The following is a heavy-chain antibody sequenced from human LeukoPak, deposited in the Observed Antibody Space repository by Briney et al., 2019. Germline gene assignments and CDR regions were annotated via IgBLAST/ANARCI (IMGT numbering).Heavy chain of an antibody. CDR3: ARAWLHFDY. V-gene: IGHV4-34*01. J-gene: IGHJ4*02. CDR2: INHSGST. Sequence: SETLSLTCAVYGGSFSGYYWSWIRQPPGKGLEWIGEINHSGSTNYNPSLKSRVTVSVDTSKNQFSLKLSSVTAADTAVYYCARAWLHFDYWGQGTLVTVSS. CDR1: GGSFSGYY. D-gene: IGHD3-10*01.